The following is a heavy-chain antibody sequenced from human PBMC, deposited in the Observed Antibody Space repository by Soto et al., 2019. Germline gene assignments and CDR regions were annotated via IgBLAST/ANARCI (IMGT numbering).Heavy chain of an antibody. CDR3: AKDHSLLYYDFWSGTLDY. V-gene: IGHV3-9*01. D-gene: IGHD3-3*01. J-gene: IGHJ4*02. CDR1: GFTFDDYA. CDR2: ISWNSGSI. Sequence: EVQLVESGGGLVQPGRSLRLSCAASGFTFDDYAMHWVRQAPGKGLEWVSGISWNSGSIGYADSVKGRFTISRDNAKNSLYLQMNSLRAEDTALYYCAKDHSLLYYDFWSGTLDYWGQGTLVTVS.